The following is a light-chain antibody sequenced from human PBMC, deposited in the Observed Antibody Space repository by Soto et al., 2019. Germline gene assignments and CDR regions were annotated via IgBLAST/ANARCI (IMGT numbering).Light chain of an antibody. CDR3: QQLNSY. CDR2: AAS. CDR1: QGISSY. Sequence: DIQLTQSPSFLSAFVGDRVTITCRASQGISSYLAWYQQKPGKAPKLLIYAASTLQSGVPSRFSGSGSGTEFTLTISSLQPEDFATYYCQQLNSYFGGGTKVDIK. J-gene: IGKJ4*01. V-gene: IGKV1-9*01.